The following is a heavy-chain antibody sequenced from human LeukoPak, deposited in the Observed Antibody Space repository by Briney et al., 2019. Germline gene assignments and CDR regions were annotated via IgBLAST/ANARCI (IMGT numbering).Heavy chain of an antibody. J-gene: IGHJ4*02. CDR2: ISSGGTFV. CDR1: GFTFSSYT. D-gene: IGHD6-6*01. CDR3: AREGGHGSSSSDYFDS. V-gene: IGHV3-21*01. Sequence: SGGSLRLSCTGSGFTFSSYTIHWVREAPGKGLEWVSSISSGGTFVYYADSLRGRFTISRDNAGNSLFLQMDSLRAEDAAVYYCAREGGHGSSSSDYFDSWGQGTLVTVSS.